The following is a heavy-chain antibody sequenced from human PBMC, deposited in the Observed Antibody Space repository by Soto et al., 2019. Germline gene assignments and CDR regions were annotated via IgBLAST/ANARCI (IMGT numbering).Heavy chain of an antibody. Sequence: SETLSLTSNVSGGSVSSGSYYWSWIRQPPGKGLEWVGYIYYSGSTNYNPSLMSRVTMSVDTSKNQLSLKLSAVTAAVTAVYYCASSRRQLGARLRDWFDPWGQGTLVTVS. J-gene: IGHJ5*02. CDR1: GGSVSSGSYY. D-gene: IGHD6-25*01. CDR2: IYYSGST. CDR3: ASSRRQLGARLRDWFDP. V-gene: IGHV4-61*01.